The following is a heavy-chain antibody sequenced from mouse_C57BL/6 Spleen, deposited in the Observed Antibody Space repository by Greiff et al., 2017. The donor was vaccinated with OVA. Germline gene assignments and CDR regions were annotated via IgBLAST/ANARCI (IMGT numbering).Heavy chain of an antibody. V-gene: IGHV1-47*01. Sequence: QVQLQQSGAELVKPGASVKMSCKASGYTFTTYPIEWMKQNPGKSLEWIGNFHPYNDDTKYNDKFKGKATFTVEKSSSTVYLELSRLTSDDSAVYYCAGRGDYPWFAYWGQGTLVTVSA. CDR3: AGRGDYPWFAY. CDR1: GYTFTTYP. J-gene: IGHJ3*01. D-gene: IGHD2-4*01. CDR2: FHPYNDDT.